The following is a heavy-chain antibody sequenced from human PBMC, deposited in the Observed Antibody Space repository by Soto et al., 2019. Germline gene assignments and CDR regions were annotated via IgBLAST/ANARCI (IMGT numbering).Heavy chain of an antibody. D-gene: IGHD3-22*01. CDR1: GYTFTSYY. CDR2: INPSGGST. J-gene: IGHJ6*02. CDR3: ARSGYYDSSGYYYYGMDV. Sequence: QVQLVQSGAEVKKPGASVKVSCRASGYTFTSYYMHWVRQAPGQGLEWRGIINPSGGSTSYAQKFQGRVTMTRDTSTSTVYMELSSLRSEDTAVYYCARSGYYDSSGYYYYGMDVWGQGTTVTVSS. V-gene: IGHV1-46*01.